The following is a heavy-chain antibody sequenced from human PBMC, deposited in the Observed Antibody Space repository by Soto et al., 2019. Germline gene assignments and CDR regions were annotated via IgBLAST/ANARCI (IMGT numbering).Heavy chain of an antibody. V-gene: IGHV3-15*07. D-gene: IGHD2-21*01. CDR2: IKSQASGGTI. CDR1: GITFMYGW. CDR3: THLLSLAHPYSYL. J-gene: IGHJ4*02. Sequence: WGSLRLSCAASGITFMYGWMDWVRQAPGKRLEWVGRIKSQASGGTIDYAAPVKGRFTISRDDSKNTVYLQMDSLKTEDTAVYYCTHLLSLAHPYSYLWGQGT.